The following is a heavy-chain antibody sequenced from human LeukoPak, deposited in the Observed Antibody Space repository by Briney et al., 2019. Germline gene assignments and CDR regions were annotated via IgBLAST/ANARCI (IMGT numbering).Heavy chain of an antibody. CDR2: IYHSGST. V-gene: IGHV4-30-2*01. CDR3: ARANLGYCSGGSCLLTDY. D-gene: IGHD2-15*01. CDR1: GGSISSGGYS. Sequence: SQTLSLTCAVSGGSISSGGYSWSWIRQPPGKGLEWIGYIYHSGSTYYNPSLKSRVTISVDRSKNQFSLKLSSVTAADTAVYYCARANLGYCSGGSCLLTDYWGQGTLVTVSS. J-gene: IGHJ4*02.